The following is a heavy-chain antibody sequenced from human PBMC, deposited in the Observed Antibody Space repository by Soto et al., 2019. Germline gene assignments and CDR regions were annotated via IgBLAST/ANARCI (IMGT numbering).Heavy chain of an antibody. CDR2: INHSGST. V-gene: IGHV4-34*01. CDR1: GGCFSGYY. D-gene: IGHD4-17*01. CDR3: ARGGYGDPDYYYYGMDV. Sequence: PSETMSLTCAVYGGCFSGYYWSWIRQPPGKGLEWIGEINHSGSTNYNPSLKSRVTISVDTSKNQFSLKLSSVTAADTAVYYCARGGYGDPDYYYYGMDVWGQGTTVTVSS. J-gene: IGHJ6*02.